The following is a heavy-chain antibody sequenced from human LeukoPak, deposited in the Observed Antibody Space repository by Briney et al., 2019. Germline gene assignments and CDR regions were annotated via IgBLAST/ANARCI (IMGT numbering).Heavy chain of an antibody. J-gene: IGHJ4*02. CDR1: GGSFSGFY. Sequence: PSETLSLTCAVYGGSFSGFYWSWIRQPPGKGLEWIGEINHSGSSNHNPSLKSRVTISIDTSKNQFSLKLSSVTAADTAVYYCTRGGSSWYSFFGYWGQGTLVTDSS. D-gene: IGHD6-13*01. CDR2: INHSGSS. V-gene: IGHV4-34*01. CDR3: TRGGSSWYSFFGY.